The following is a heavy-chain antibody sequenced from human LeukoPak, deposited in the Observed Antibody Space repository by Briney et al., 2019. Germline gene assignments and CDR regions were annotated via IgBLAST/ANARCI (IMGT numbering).Heavy chain of an antibody. V-gene: IGHV1-46*01. CDR1: GYTFTSYY. J-gene: IGHJ6*03. Sequence: ASVKVSCKASGYTFTSYYMHWVRQAPGQGLEWMGIINPSGGSTSYAQKFQGRVTMTRDMSTSTVYMELSSLRSEDTAVYYCARDSSGWSQYYYYYMDVWGKGTTVTVSS. D-gene: IGHD6-19*01. CDR2: INPSGGST. CDR3: ARDSSGWSQYYYYYMDV.